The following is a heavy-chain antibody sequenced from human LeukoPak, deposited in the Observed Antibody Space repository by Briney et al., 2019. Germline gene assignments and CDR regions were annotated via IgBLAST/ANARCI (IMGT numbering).Heavy chain of an antibody. D-gene: IGHD6-19*01. CDR2: INPSGGST. V-gene: IGHV1-46*01. J-gene: IGHJ4*02. CDR1: GYTFTSYY. CDR3: ARPSGGAVAGTGYFDY. Sequence: GASVKVSCKASGYTFTSYYMHWVRQAPGQGLEWMGIINPSGGSTSYAQKFQGRVTMTRDTSTSTAYMELRSLRSDDTAVYYCARPSGGAVAGTGYFDYWGQGTLVTVSS.